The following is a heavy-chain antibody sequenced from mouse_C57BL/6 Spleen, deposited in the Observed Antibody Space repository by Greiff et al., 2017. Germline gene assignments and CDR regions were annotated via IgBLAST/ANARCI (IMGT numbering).Heavy chain of an antibody. Sequence: QVQLKQPGAELVKPGASVKLSCKASGYTFTSYWMHWVKQRPGQGLEWIGMIHPNSGSTNYNEKFKSKATLTVDKSSSTAYMQLSSLTSEDSAVYYCALGYSNYYYFDDWGQGTTLTVSS. CDR3: ALGYSNYYYFDD. D-gene: IGHD2-5*01. CDR2: IHPNSGST. V-gene: IGHV1-64*01. CDR1: GYTFTSYW. J-gene: IGHJ2*01.